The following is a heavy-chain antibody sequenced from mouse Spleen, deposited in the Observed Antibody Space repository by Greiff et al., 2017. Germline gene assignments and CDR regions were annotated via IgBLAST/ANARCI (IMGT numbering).Heavy chain of an antibody. CDR2: IYPGGGDT. V-gene: IGHV1-82*01. Sequence: QVQLQQSGPELVKPGASVTISCKASGYAFSSSWMNWVKQRPGKGLEWIGWIYPGGGDTNYNGKFKGKATLTADKSSSTAYMQHGSLTSEDSAVYFCANYDISFWYFGVWGTGNTVTVSS. J-gene: IGHJ1*03. CDR1: GYAFSSSW. CDR3: ANYDISFWYFGV. D-gene: IGHD1-1*01.